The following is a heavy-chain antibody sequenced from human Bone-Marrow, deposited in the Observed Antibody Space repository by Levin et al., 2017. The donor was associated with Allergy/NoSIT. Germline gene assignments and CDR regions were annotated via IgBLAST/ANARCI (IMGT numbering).Heavy chain of an antibody. CDR3: ARVRFPGYHGSGSYYNEYYFDS. Sequence: SGGSLRLSCAASGFTVSGYYLSWVRQAPGKGLEWASTIYDAGRTYYADSVKGRFTISRDNSKDTLYLQMNSLRADDTAVYYCARVRFPGYHGSGSYYNEYYFDSWGQGTLVTVSS. D-gene: IGHD3-10*01. J-gene: IGHJ4*02. CDR2: IYDAGRT. V-gene: IGHV3-53*01. CDR1: GFTVSGYY.